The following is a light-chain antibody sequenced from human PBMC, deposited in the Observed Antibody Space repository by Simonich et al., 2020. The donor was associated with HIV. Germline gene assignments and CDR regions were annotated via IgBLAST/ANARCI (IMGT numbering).Light chain of an antibody. CDR1: QSVLYSSNNKNY. Sequence: DIVMTQSPDSLAVSLGERATINCKSSQSVLYSSNNKNYLAWYQQKPGQPPKLLIYWASTRESGVPDRSSGGGSGTDFTLTISSLQTEDVAVYYCQQYYRTPLTFGGGTKVEIK. CDR3: QQYYRTPLT. J-gene: IGKJ4*01. CDR2: WAS. V-gene: IGKV4-1*01.